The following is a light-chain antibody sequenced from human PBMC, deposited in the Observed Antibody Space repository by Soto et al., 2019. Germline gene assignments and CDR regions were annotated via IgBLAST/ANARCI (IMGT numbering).Light chain of an antibody. Sequence: EIVMTQSPATLSVSPGERATLSCRASQSVSSNLAWYQQKPGQAPRLLIYGASTRATGIPARFSGSGSGTECTLTSISLQSEDFAVYYCQQYNNWPYTFGQGTKLEIK. J-gene: IGKJ2*01. CDR2: GAS. V-gene: IGKV3-15*01. CDR1: QSVSSN. CDR3: QQYNNWPYT.